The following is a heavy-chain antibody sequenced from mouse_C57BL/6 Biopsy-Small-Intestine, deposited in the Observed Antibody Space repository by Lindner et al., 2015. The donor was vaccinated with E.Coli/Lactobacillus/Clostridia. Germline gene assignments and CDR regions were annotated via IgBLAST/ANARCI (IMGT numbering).Heavy chain of an antibody. D-gene: IGHD1-1*01. V-gene: IGHV3-8*01. J-gene: IGHJ1*03. CDR1: GFSITSDY. Sequence: VQLQESGPGLAKPSQTLSLTCSVTGFSITSDYWNWIRKSPGNKFEYMGFIGYSGNTYYNPSLKSRISITRDTSKNQYYLQLNSVTAEDTATYYCARHAVGPYRYFDVWGTGTTVTVSS. CDR3: ARHAVGPYRYFDV. CDR2: IGYSGNT.